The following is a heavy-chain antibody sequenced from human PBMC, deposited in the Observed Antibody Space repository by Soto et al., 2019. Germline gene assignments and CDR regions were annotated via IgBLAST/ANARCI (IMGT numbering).Heavy chain of an antibody. CDR2: IYYSGST. CDR1: ACSISSSSYY. CDR3: ARLQAAAATGGCCYYYGIDV. Sequence: SETLSLTCTVSACSISSSSYYWFWIRQPPGKGLEWIGSIYYSGSTYYNPSLKSRVTISVDTSKNQFSLKLSSVTAADTAVYYCARLQAAAATGGCCYYYGIDVWGQGTTVTVSS. J-gene: IGHJ6*02. D-gene: IGHD6-25*01. V-gene: IGHV4-39*01.